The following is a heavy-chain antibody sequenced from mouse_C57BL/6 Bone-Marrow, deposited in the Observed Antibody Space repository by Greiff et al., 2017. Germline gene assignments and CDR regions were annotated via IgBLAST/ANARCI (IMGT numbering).Heavy chain of an antibody. D-gene: IGHD2-2*01. CDR1: GYTFTSYG. V-gene: IGHV1-81*01. CDR2: IYPRSGNT. CDR3: ASEGVWLGWYFDV. J-gene: IGHJ1*03. Sequence: QVQLQQSGAELARPGASVKLSCKASGYTFTSYGISWVKQRTGQGLEWIGEIYPRSGNTYYNEKFKGKATLTADKSASTAYMELRSLTSEDSAVYFCASEGVWLGWYFDVWGTGTTVTVSS.